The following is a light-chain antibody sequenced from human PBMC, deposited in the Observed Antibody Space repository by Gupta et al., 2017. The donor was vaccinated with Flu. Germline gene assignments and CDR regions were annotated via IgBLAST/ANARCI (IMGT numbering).Light chain of an antibody. CDR1: LDISNS. J-gene: IGKJ2*01. CDR3: GQASRYPYT. CDR2: AAS. Sequence: ILTHSPPSSVVALVGDSVTITCRASLDISNSLAWYQQKPGKAPKLLIYAASNLQRGVPSRFSGSGSGTDVTLTISSLQPEDFATYYCGQASRYPYTFGQGTKVEIK. V-gene: IGKV1-12*01.